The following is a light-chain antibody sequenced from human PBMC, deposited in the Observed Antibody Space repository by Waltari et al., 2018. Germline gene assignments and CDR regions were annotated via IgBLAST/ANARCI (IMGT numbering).Light chain of an antibody. Sequence: SYVLTQPPSVSVAPGKTARLACGLNDLGGRTWNWYQQKPGQAPVLVVYGDTDRPSGIPERFFGSTSGNSATLTISRVEAGDEADYYCQVWVSRTDHYVFGTGTKVTVL. J-gene: IGLJ1*01. CDR2: GDT. CDR1: DLGGRT. V-gene: IGLV3-21*03. CDR3: QVWVSRTDHYV.